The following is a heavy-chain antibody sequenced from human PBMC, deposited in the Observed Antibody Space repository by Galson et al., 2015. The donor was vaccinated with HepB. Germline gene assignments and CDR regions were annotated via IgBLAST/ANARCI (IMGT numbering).Heavy chain of an antibody. Sequence: SVTVSCKASGSTFTNYFMHWVRQAPGLGLEWMGIINPTDGNTNYAQKFRGRVTMTSDAAASTVYMELSSLRSEDTAVFYCTRGRGDSYFDKWGQGTLVTVSS. D-gene: IGHD2-21*02. V-gene: IGHV1-46*03. J-gene: IGHJ4*02. CDR3: TRGRGDSYFDK. CDR1: GSTFTNYF. CDR2: INPTDGNT.